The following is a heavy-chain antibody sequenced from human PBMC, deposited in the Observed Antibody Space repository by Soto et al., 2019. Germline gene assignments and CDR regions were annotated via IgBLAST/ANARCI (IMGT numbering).Heavy chain of an antibody. CDR1: GFTFSNAW. CDR3: TTPEPISGSITMIVVGSLLRDYYYGMDV. Sequence: PGGSLRLSCAASGFTFSNAWMNWVRQAPGKGLEWVGRIKSKTDGGTTDYAAPVKGRFTISRDDSKNTLYLQMNSLKTEDTAVYYCTTPEPISGSITMIVVGSLLRDYYYGMDVWGQGTTVTVSS. J-gene: IGHJ6*02. CDR2: IKSKTDGGTT. D-gene: IGHD3-22*01. V-gene: IGHV3-15*07.